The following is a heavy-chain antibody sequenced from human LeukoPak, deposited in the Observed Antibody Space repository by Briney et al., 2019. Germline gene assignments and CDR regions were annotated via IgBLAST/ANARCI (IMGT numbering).Heavy chain of an antibody. CDR2: IYYSGST. J-gene: IGHJ3*02. Sequence: SETLSLTCTVSGGSISSYYWSWIRQPPGKGLEWIGYIYYSGSTNYNPSLKSRVTISVDTSKNQFSLKLSSVTAADTAVYYCARSPDIVATLDAFDIWGQGTVVTVSS. CDR3: ARSPDIVATLDAFDI. D-gene: IGHD5-12*01. V-gene: IGHV4-59*01. CDR1: GGSISSYY.